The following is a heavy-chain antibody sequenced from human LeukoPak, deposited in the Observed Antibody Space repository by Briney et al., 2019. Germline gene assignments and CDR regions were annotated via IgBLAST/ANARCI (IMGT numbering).Heavy chain of an antibody. D-gene: IGHD6-19*01. V-gene: IGHV3-53*04. CDR2: IYSGGST. Sequence: GGSLRLSCAASGFTVSSNYMSWVRQAPGKGLEWVSVIYSGGSTYYADSVKGRFTTSRHNSKNTLYLQMNSLRAEDTAVYYCVCGWSNVYDYWGQGTLVTVSS. CDR3: VCGWSNVYDY. CDR1: GFTVSSNY. J-gene: IGHJ4*02.